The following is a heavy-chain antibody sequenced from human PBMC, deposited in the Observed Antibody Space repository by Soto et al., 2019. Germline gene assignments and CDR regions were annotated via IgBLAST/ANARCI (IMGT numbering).Heavy chain of an antibody. V-gene: IGHV3-23*01. Sequence: GGSLRLSCAASGFTLSSYGMGWVRQAPGKGLEWVSAISPNGQGIYYADSVRGRFTISRDTFKNTVFLHMDSLRAEDTAVYYCAKDRNYPRDCFHYWGQGTLVTVSS. D-gene: IGHD1-7*01. CDR3: AKDRNYPRDCFHY. CDR2: ISPNGQGI. J-gene: IGHJ4*02. CDR1: GFTLSSYG.